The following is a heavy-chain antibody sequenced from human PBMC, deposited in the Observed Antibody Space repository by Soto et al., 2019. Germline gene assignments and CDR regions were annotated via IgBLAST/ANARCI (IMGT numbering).Heavy chain of an antibody. CDR2: IYYSGST. J-gene: IGHJ5*01. CDR1: GGSISSYY. Sequence: SETLSLTYTVSGGSISSYYWSWIRQPPGKGLEWIGYIYYSGSTNYNPSLKSRVTISVDTSKNQFSLKLSSVTAADTAVYYCARDPFKIWPPAGGHWFDYWGQGTLVTVSS. CDR3: ARDPFKIWPPAGGHWFDY. V-gene: IGHV4-59*01. D-gene: IGHD3-10*01.